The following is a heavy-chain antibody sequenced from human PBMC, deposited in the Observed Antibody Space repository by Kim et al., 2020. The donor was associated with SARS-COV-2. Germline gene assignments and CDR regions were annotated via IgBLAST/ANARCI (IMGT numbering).Heavy chain of an antibody. CDR3: ARRPLRVPEDY. J-gene: IGHJ4*02. D-gene: IGHD4-17*01. Sequence: HYTPSFQGHVTISADKSISTAYLQWSSLKASDTAMYYCARRPLRVPEDYWGQGTLVTVSS. V-gene: IGHV5-10-1*01.